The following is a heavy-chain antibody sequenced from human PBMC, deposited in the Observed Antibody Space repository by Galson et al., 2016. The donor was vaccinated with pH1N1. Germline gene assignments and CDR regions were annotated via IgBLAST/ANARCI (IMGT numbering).Heavy chain of an antibody. V-gene: IGHV3-30*04. J-gene: IGHJ6*03. CDR1: GFTFSSFA. CDR2: ISYEGSNK. CDR3: TRVGRQWLAGDYYYMAV. Sequence: SLRLSCAASGFTFSSFAMYWVRQAPGKGLEWVAVISYEGSNKFYAASVQGRFTISRDNSKNTLYLQMNSLRGEDAAIYYCTRVGRQWLAGDYYYMAVWGKGTTVAVSS. D-gene: IGHD6-19*01.